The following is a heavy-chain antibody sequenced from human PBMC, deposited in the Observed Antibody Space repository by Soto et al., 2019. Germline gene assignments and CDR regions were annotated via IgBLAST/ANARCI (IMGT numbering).Heavy chain of an antibody. CDR1: AFSFSHYA. D-gene: IGHD2-15*01. CDR3: ARAGYCSGGRCYSPYYYYYGMDV. J-gene: IGHJ6*02. Sequence: GGSLRLSCGASAFSFSHYAMHWVRQAPGKGLECVAVISYDGNIKRYADSVKGRFTIPRDNSENTLYLQMNSLSPEDTAVYYCARAGYCSGGRCYSPYYYYYGMDVWGQGTTVTVSS. CDR2: ISYDGNIK. V-gene: IGHV3-30-3*01.